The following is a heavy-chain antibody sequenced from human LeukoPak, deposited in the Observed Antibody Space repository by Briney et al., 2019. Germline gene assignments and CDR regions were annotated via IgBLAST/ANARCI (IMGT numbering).Heavy chain of an antibody. Sequence: PGRSLRLSCVASGFTFSASTMHWVRQAPGKGLEWVAVMSYDGFTKYYADSVKGRFTISRDSSKNALYLQMNSLRPEDTAVYYCARARPSMWIDYWGQGTLVTVSS. V-gene: IGHV3-30*04. D-gene: IGHD5-12*01. J-gene: IGHJ4*02. CDR1: GFTFSAST. CDR2: MSYDGFTK. CDR3: ARARPSMWIDY.